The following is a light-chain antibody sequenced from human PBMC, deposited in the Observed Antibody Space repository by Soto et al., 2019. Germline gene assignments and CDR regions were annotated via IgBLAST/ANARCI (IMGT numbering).Light chain of an antibody. CDR3: QQYKDYSAWT. Sequence: DIQMTQSPSTLSASVGDRVTITCRASQSISNWLAWYQQKPGKAPKLLIYQASSLETGVSSRFSGSASETEFALSISSLQPDDFATYYCQQYKDYSAWTFGQGTKVEFK. V-gene: IGKV1-5*03. CDR1: QSISNW. CDR2: QAS. J-gene: IGKJ1*01.